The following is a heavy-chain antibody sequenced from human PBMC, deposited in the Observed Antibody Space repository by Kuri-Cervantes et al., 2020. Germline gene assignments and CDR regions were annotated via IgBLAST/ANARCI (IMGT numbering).Heavy chain of an antibody. V-gene: IGHV1-2*04. CDR1: GYTFTGYY. CDR2: INPNSGGT. J-gene: IGHJ3*02. CDR3: AGGNDVVVKSTALPGIAATGGDAFDI. D-gene: IGHD6-13*01. Sequence: ASVKVSCKASGYTFTGYYMHWVRQAPGQGLEWMGWINPNSGGTNYAQKFQGWVTMTRDTSISTAYMDLSSLRSEDTAVYYCAGGNDVVVKSTALPGIAATGGDAFDIWGQGTKVTVSS.